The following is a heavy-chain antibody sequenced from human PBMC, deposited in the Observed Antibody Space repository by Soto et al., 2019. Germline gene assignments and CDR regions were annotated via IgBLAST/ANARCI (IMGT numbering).Heavy chain of an antibody. CDR3: ARVPSTPAPHYYYGMDV. CDR2: IYYSGST. D-gene: IGHD2-2*01. V-gene: IGHV4-31*03. Sequence: PSETLSLTCTVSGGPISSGGYYWSWIRQHPGKGLEWIGYIYYSGSTYYNPSLKSRVTISVDTSKNQFSLKLSSVTAADTAVYYCARVPSTPAPHYYYGMDVWGQGTTVTVSS. CDR1: GGPISSGGYY. J-gene: IGHJ6*02.